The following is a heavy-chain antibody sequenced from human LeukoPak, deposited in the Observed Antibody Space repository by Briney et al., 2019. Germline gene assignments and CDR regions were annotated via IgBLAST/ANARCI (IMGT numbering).Heavy chain of an antibody. CDR3: ARSEHYYETPYYFDY. Sequence: GGSLRLSCAASGFTFSSYWMSWVRQAPGKGLEWVANIKQDGSEKYYVDSVKGRFTISRDNAKNSLYLQMNSLRAEDTAVCYCARSEHYYETPYYFDYWGQGTLVTVSS. D-gene: IGHD3-22*01. CDR2: IKQDGSEK. CDR1: GFTFSSYW. V-gene: IGHV3-7*01. J-gene: IGHJ4*02.